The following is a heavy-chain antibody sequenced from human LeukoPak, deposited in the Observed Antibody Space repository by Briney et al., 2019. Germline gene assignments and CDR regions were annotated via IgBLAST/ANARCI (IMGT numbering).Heavy chain of an antibody. Sequence: SQTLSLTCTVAGGSISSGSYYWGWIRQPAGKGLEWIGRIYTSGSTNYNPSLKSRVTISVDTSKNQFSLKLSSVTVADTAVHYCAREDIVVVPAARKYYYYMDVWGKGTTVTVSS. CDR1: GGSISSGSYY. CDR3: AREDIVVVPAARKYYYYMDV. CDR2: IYTSGST. V-gene: IGHV4-61*02. J-gene: IGHJ6*03. D-gene: IGHD2-2*01.